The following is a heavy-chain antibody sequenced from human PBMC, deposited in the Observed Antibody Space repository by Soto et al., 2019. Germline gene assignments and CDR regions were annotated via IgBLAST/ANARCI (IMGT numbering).Heavy chain of an antibody. CDR3: ASPYYDFWSGYDPDAFDL. CDR1: GFTFSDYY. CDR2: ISSSSSYT. D-gene: IGHD3-3*01. Sequence: QVQLVESGGGLVKPGGSLRLSCAASGFTFSDYYMSWIRQAPGKGLEWVSYISSSSSYTNYADSVKGRFTISRDNAKNSLYLQMNSLRAEDTAVYYCASPYYDFWSGYDPDAFDLWGQGTMVTVSS. J-gene: IGHJ3*01. V-gene: IGHV3-11*06.